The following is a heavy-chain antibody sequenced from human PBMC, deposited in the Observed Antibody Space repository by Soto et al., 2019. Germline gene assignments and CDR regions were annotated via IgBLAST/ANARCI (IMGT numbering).Heavy chain of an antibody. D-gene: IGHD4-17*01. CDR3: ARDLLAIYDYPVSGMDF. J-gene: IGHJ6*02. V-gene: IGHV3-11*05. CDR2: ISSSSSYT. Sequence: GGSLRLSCAASGFTFSDYYMSWIRQAPGKGLEWVSYISSSSSYTNYADSVKGRFTISRDNAKNSLYLQMNSLRAEDTAVYYCARDLLAIYDYPVSGMDFWGQGTTVTVSS. CDR1: GFTFSDYY.